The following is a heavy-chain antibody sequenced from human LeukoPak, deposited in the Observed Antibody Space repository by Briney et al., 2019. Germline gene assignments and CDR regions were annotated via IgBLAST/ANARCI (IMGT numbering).Heavy chain of an antibody. Sequence: SETLSLTCTVSGVSIGSHYWSWIRQSPGKGLEWIGCVYNSGTTVYNPSLTGRVTISVDTSKSQYSLNLRSVTAADAAVYYCARDAYWGQGILATVSS. V-gene: IGHV4-59*11. CDR1: GVSIGSHY. J-gene: IGHJ4*02. CDR2: VYNSGTT. CDR3: ARDAY.